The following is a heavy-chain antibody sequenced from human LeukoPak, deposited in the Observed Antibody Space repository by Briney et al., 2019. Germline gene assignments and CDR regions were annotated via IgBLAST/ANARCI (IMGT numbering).Heavy chain of an antibody. Sequence: GGSLRLSCAASGFTFSSYAMSWVRQAPGKGLEWVSAIGGSGGSTYYADSVKGRFTISRDSSKNTLYLRVNSLRAEDTAVYYCAKRGAEVGTTIAPGDYWGQGSLVTVSS. J-gene: IGHJ4*02. D-gene: IGHD1-26*01. V-gene: IGHV3-23*01. CDR1: GFTFSSYA. CDR3: AKRGAEVGTTIAPGDY. CDR2: IGGSGGST.